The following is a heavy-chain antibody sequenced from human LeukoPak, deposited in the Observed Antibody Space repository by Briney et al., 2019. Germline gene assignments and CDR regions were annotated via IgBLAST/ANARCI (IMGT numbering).Heavy chain of an antibody. V-gene: IGHV4-59*11. D-gene: IGHD2-15*01. CDR3: ARDFQRLGSDAFDF. J-gene: IGHJ3*01. CDR1: GVSISSHY. CDR2: AYHTGST. Sequence: SKTLSLTCTVSGVSISSHYWSWIRQPPGKGLEWVGHAYHTGSTSSNPSLKSRATMSVDTSKNQFSLRLTSLTAADTAVYYCARDFQRLGSDAFDFWGQGTMVTVSS.